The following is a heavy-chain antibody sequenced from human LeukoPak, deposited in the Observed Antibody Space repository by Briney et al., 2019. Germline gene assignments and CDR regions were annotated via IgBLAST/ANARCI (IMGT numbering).Heavy chain of an antibody. V-gene: IGHV1-2*02. J-gene: IGHJ4*02. Sequence: ASVKVSCKASGYTFSDYYMHWVRQAPGQGLEWMGWINPNSGGTHYAQKFQGRVTMTRDTSISTAYMELSRLISDDTALYYCARVRGQWELPTDYWGQGTLVTVSS. CDR3: ARVRGQWELPTDY. CDR1: GYTFSDYY. CDR2: INPNSGGT. D-gene: IGHD1-26*01.